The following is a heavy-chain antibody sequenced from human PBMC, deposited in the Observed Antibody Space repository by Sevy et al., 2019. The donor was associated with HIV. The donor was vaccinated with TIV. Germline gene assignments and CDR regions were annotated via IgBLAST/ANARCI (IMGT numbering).Heavy chain of an antibody. CDR2: ITRSTNTL. Sequence: GGSLRLSCEDSGFTFSTYTMHWVRQAPGKGLEWVSSITRSTNTLYYADSVRGRFTISRDNAKSSLYLEMNGLRDEDTAVYYCAREAYYYDSREENWFDPWGQGTLVTVSS. V-gene: IGHV3-48*02. CDR3: AREAYYYDSREENWFDP. J-gene: IGHJ5*02. D-gene: IGHD3-22*01. CDR1: GFTFSTYT.